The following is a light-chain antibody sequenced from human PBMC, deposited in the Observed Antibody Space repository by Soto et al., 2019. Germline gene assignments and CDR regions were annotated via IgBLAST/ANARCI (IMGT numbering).Light chain of an antibody. CDR3: QQYDNLPS. V-gene: IGKV1-33*01. J-gene: IGKJ4*01. Sequence: DIQMTQSPSSLSASVGDRVTLTCQASQDISNYLNWYQKQPGKAPKLLIYDASKLKIGVPSRFRGSGSGTDFSLTITSLQPEAIGTYYCQQYDNLPSFGGGTKVDIK. CDR2: DAS. CDR1: QDISNY.